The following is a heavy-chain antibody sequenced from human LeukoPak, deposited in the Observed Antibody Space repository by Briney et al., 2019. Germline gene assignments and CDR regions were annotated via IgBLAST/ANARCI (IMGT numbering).Heavy chain of an antibody. CDR1: GFTFSSYW. D-gene: IGHD2-2*01. Sequence: GGSLRLSCAASGFTFSSYWMSWVRQAPGKGLEWVANIKQDGSEKYYVDSVKGRFTISRDNAKNSLYLQMNSLRAEDTAVYYCARDVVPAALYYFDYWGQGTLVTVSS. V-gene: IGHV3-7*01. J-gene: IGHJ4*02. CDR3: ARDVVPAALYYFDY. CDR2: IKQDGSEK.